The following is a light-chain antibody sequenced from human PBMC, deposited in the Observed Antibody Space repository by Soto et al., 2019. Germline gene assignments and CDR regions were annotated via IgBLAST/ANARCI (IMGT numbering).Light chain of an antibody. CDR3: MQGTHWPWT. CDR1: QSLVHSDGNTY. Sequence: VVMTQSPLSLPVTLGQPASISCRCSQSLVHSDGNTYLNWFQQRPGQSPRRLIYKVSNRDSGVPDRFSGSGSGTDFTLKISRVEAEDVGVYYCMQGTHWPWTFGQGTKVEIK. J-gene: IGKJ1*01. CDR2: KVS. V-gene: IGKV2-30*02.